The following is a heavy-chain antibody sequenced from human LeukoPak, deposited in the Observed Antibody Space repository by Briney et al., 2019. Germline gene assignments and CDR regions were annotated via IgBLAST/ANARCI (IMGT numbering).Heavy chain of an antibody. Sequence: ASVKVSCKASGYTSTSSDINWVRQATGQGLEWMGWMNTNNGNTGYAQKFQGRVTMTRNTSISTAYMELSSLTSEDTAVYYCARAGGGSSWYSVLDYWGQGTLVTVSS. CDR1: GYTSTSSD. CDR3: ARAGGGSSWYSVLDY. D-gene: IGHD6-13*01. V-gene: IGHV1-8*01. CDR2: MNTNNGNT. J-gene: IGHJ4*02.